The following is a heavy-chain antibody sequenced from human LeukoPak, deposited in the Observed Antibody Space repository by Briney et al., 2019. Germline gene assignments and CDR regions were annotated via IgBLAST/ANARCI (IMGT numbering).Heavy chain of an antibody. CDR2: IYTSGST. CDR3: ARASGGWGGFRESWFDP. Sequence: SETLSLTCTVSGGSISSGSYYWSWIRQPAGKGLEWIGRIYTSGSTNYNPSLKSRVTISVDTSKNQFSLKLSSVTAADTAVYYCARASGGWGGFRESWFDPWGQGTLVTVSS. V-gene: IGHV4-61*02. CDR1: GGSISSGSYY. J-gene: IGHJ5*02. D-gene: IGHD3-16*01.